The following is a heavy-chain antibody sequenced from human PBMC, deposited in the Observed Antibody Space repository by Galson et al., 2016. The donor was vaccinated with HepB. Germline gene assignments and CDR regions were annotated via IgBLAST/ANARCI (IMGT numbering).Heavy chain of an antibody. D-gene: IGHD4-17*01. CDR3: AREAVRCFDP. Sequence: ETLSLTCIVSGGSITSYYWHWIRQPAGKGLEWIGRISTNGSTNYNPSLKSRVTMSVDTSKNQFSLKLTSVTAADTAVYYCAREAVRCFDPWGQGTLVTVSS. J-gene: IGHJ5*02. CDR1: GGSITSYY. V-gene: IGHV4-4*07. CDR2: ISTNGST.